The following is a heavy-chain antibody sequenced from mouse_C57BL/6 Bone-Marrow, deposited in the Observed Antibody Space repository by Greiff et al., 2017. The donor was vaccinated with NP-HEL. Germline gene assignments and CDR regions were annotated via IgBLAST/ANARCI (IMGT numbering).Heavy chain of an antibody. J-gene: IGHJ2*01. CDR3: ARESIVTTYVFDY. Sequence: QVQLKESGAELAKPGASVKLSCKASGYTFTSYWMHWVKQRPGQGLEWIGYINPSSGYTKYNQKFKDKATLTADKSSSTAYMQLSSLTYEDSAVYYCARESIVTTYVFDYWGQGTTLTVSS. CDR2: INPSSGYT. D-gene: IGHD2-5*01. V-gene: IGHV1-7*01. CDR1: GYTFTSYW.